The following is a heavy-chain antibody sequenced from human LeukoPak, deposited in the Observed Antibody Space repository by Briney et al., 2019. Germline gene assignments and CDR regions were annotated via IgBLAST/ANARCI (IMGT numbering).Heavy chain of an antibody. V-gene: IGHV3-23*01. CDR2: IGSDNKP. J-gene: IGHJ6*02. CDR3: ARDLHNYVAMDI. Sequence: GGSLRLSCEASGFTFSAYAMTWVRQAPGQGLEWVSSIGSDNKPHYSESLKGRFAISRDNSKSMLFLQLNSLRAEDTALYYCARDLHNYVAMDIWAREPRVTVSS. D-gene: IGHD3-10*02. CDR1: GFTFSAYA.